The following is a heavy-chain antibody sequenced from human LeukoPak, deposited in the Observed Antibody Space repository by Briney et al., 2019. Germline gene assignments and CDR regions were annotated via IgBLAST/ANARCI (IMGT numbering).Heavy chain of an antibody. D-gene: IGHD2-8*01. Sequence: SETLSLTCTVSGGSISSFYWSGIRQPPGKGLEWIGYIYYTGSTNYNSSLKSRVTISVDTSKNQFSLNLSSVTAADTAMYYCARAGLATKSEHWFDSWGQGTLVTVSS. CDR1: GGSISSFY. J-gene: IGHJ5*01. CDR3: ARAGLATKSEHWFDS. V-gene: IGHV4-59*01. CDR2: IYYTGST.